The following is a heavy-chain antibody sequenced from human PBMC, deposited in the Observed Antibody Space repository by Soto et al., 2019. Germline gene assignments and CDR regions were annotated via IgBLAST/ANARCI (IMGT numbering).Heavy chain of an antibody. CDR1: GGSVSSGGFY. CDR3: ARQTAPWGFDV. D-gene: IGHD7-27*01. CDR2: VYYGGFT. V-gene: IGHV4-61*08. Sequence: QVELKESGTGLVKTSETLSLTCTVSGGSVSSGGFYYHWIRQPPGKGLEWIGYVYYGGFTNYSPSLTSRLIISVDTSTTGISLNLASVTSVDTAVYYCARQTAPWGFDVWGHGTTVTVSS. J-gene: IGHJ6*02.